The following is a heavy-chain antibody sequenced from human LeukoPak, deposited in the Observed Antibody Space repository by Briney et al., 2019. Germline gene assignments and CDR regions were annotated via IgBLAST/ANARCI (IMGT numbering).Heavy chain of an antibody. Sequence: PSGTLSHTCAVYGGSFSGYYWSWIRQPPGKGLEWIGEINHSGSTNYNPSLKSRVTISVDTSKNQFSLKLSSVTAADTAVYCCARLRYQLPYYYYYYMDVWGKGTTVTVSS. D-gene: IGHD2-2*01. V-gene: IGHV4-34*01. CDR1: GGSFSGYY. CDR3: ARLRYQLPYYYYYYMDV. J-gene: IGHJ6*03. CDR2: INHSGST.